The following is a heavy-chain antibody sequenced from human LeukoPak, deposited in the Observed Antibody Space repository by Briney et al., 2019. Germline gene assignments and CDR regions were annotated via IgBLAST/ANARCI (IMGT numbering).Heavy chain of an antibody. J-gene: IGHJ4*01. CDR2: IYPGDSDI. CDR3: AGPNCRGTCYHYLYD. Sequence: GESLKISCKGSGYRFTTYWIGWVRQMPGKGLEWMGIIYPGDSDIRYRPSFRGQVTISADKSISTAYLQWSSLRASDTAMYYCAGPNCRGTCYHYLYDWGQGTLVTGSS. V-gene: IGHV5-51*01. CDR1: GYRFTTYW. D-gene: IGHD5-12*01.